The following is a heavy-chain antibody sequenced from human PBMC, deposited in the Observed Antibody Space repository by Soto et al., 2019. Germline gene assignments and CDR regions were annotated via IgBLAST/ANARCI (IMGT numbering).Heavy chain of an antibody. CDR2: TYYRSKWYN. D-gene: IGHD7-27*01. Sequence: PSQTLSLTCAISGDSVSSNSAAWNWIRQSPSRGLEWLGRTYYRSKWYNDYAVSVKSRITINPDTSKNQFSLQLNSVAPEDTAVYYCAREGPETGSLAVFDFWDQGTSVPGSS. V-gene: IGHV6-1*01. J-gene: IGHJ3*01. CDR3: AREGPETGSLAVFDF. CDR1: GDSVSSNSAA.